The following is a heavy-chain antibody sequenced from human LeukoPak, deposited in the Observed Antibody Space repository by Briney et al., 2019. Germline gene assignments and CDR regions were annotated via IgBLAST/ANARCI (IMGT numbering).Heavy chain of an antibody. CDR2: IYHSGST. Sequence: SETLSLTCTVSGGSISSYYWGWIRQPPGKGLEWIGSIYHSGSTYYNPSLKSRVTISVDTSKNQFSLKLSSVTAADTAVYYCAGSMVRGVIKLDYWGQGTLVTVSS. V-gene: IGHV4-38-2*02. CDR3: AGSMVRGVIKLDY. CDR1: GGSISSYY. J-gene: IGHJ4*02. D-gene: IGHD3-10*01.